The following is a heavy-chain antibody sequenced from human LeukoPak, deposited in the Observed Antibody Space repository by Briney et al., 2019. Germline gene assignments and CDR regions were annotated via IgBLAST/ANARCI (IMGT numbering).Heavy chain of an antibody. Sequence: GRSLRLSCVASGFTFSLYGMHWVRQAPGKGLEWVAVISYDGSNKYYGDSVKGRFTIARDNSKDTLFLQMNSLRGDDTALYYCAKGHATEAQYSSGWYDDFDSWGQGALVTVSS. CDR3: AKGHATEAQYSSGWYDDFDS. V-gene: IGHV3-30*18. CDR2: ISYDGSNK. D-gene: IGHD6-19*01. J-gene: IGHJ4*02. CDR1: GFTFSLYG.